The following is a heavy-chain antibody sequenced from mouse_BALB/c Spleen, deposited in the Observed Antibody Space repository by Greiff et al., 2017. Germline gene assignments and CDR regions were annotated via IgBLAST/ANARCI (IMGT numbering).Heavy chain of an antibody. CDR1: GYTFTNYW. J-gene: IGHJ3*01. CDR2: IYPGGGYT. Sequence: QVQLKQSGAELVRPGTSVKISCKASGYTFTNYWLGWVKQRPGHGLEWIGDIYPGGGYTNYNEKFKGKATLTADTSSSTAYMQLSSLTSEDSAVYFCARQGGYPYDWFAYWGQGTLVTVSA. CDR3: ARQGGYPYDWFAY. D-gene: IGHD2-2*01. V-gene: IGHV1-63*02.